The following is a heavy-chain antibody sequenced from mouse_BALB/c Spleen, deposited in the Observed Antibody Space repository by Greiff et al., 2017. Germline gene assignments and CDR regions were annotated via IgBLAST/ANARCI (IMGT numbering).Heavy chain of an antibody. CDR2: IYPGDGST. V-gene: IGHV1S56*01. Sequence: QVQLQQSGPELVKPGASVKMSCKASGYTFTSYYIHWVKQRPGQGLEWIGWIYPGDGSTKYNEKFKGKTTLTADKSSSTAYMLLSSLTSEDSAIYFCARGGLREFAYWGQGTLVTVSA. J-gene: IGHJ3*01. CDR1: GYTFTSYY. D-gene: IGHD2-4*01. CDR3: ARGGLREFAY.